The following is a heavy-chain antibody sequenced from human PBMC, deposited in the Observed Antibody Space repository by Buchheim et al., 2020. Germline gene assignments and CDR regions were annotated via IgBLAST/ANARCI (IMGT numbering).Heavy chain of an antibody. CDR3: ARTGRIAARHGYYDGMDV. D-gene: IGHD6-6*01. CDR2: IIPIFGTA. Sequence: QVQLVQSGAEVKKPGSSVKVSCKASGGTFSSYAISWVRQAPGQGLEWMGGIIPIFGTANYAQKFQGRVTITADESTSTAYRELSRLRSEDTSVDCCARTGRIAARHGYYDGMDVWGQGTT. V-gene: IGHV1-69*01. J-gene: IGHJ6*02. CDR1: GGTFSSYA.